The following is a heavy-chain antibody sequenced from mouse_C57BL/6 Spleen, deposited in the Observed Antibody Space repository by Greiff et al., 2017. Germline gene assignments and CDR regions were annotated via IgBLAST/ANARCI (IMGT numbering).Heavy chain of an antibody. J-gene: IGHJ1*03. Sequence: EFQLHQSGPDLLNPGASVKISSKASVYPFTNSTLNWVKQSNGKSLEWIGVINPNYGPTSYNKKCKGKATLTVAQSSSTAYMQLNSLTSEDSAVYYGARERYYGSSQPWYFDVWGTGTTVTVSS. V-gene: IGHV1-39*01. CDR1: VYPFTNST. D-gene: IGHD1-1*01. CDR3: ARERYYGSSQPWYFDV. CDR2: INPNYGPT.